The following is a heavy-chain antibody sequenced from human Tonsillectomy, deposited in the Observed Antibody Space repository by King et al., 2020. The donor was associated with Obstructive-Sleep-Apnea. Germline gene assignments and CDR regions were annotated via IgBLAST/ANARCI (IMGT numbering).Heavy chain of an antibody. CDR3: ESRAGRYGMDV. D-gene: IGHD3-10*01. Sequence: VQLQESGPGLVKPSQTLSLTCTVSGGSISSGGYYWTWIRHHPGKGLEWIVNIYYTGSFYYNPSLKSRVTISVDTAKNQISLKVTSVTAADTAVYYCESRAGRYGMDVWGQGTTVTVSS. J-gene: IGHJ6*02. V-gene: IGHV4-31*03. CDR2: IYYTGSF. CDR1: GGSISSGGYY.